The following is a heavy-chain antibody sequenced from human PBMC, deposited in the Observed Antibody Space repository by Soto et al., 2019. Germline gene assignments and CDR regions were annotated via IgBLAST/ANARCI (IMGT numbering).Heavy chain of an antibody. V-gene: IGHV5-10-1*01. CDR3: ARHAGYSSGWYRTGHYYYGMDV. Sequence: GESLKISCNGSGYSFTIYWISWVRQMPGKGLEWMGRIDPSDSYTNYSPSFQGHVTISADKSISTAYLQWSSLKASDTAMYYCARHAGYSSGWYRTGHYYYGMDVWGQGTTVTVSS. CDR1: GYSFTIYW. J-gene: IGHJ6*02. CDR2: IDPSDSYT. D-gene: IGHD6-19*01.